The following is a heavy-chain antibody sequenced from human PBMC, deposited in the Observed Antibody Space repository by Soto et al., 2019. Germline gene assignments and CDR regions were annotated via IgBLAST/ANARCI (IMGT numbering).Heavy chain of an antibody. CDR3: ARSTTVTTYDAFDI. Sequence: ASVKVSCKASGYTFTSYAMHWVRQAPGQRLEWMGWINAGNGNTKYSQKFQGRVTITRDTSASTAYMELSSLRSEDTAVYYCARSTTVTTYDAFDIWGQGTMVTVSS. CDR2: INAGNGNT. J-gene: IGHJ3*02. CDR1: GYTFTSYA. D-gene: IGHD4-17*01. V-gene: IGHV1-3*01.